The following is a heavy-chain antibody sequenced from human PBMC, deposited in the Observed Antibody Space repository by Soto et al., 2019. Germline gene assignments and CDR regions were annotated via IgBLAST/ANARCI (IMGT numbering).Heavy chain of an antibody. CDR3: AKDSLEYSNYVVDGFDY. CDR1: GFTFSSYG. D-gene: IGHD4-4*01. V-gene: IGHV3-30*18. Sequence: QVQLVESGGGVVQPGRSLRLSCAASGFTFSSYGMHWVRQAPGKGLEWVAVISYDGSNKYYADSVKGRFTISRDNSKNTLYLHMNSLRAEDTAVYYCAKDSLEYSNYVVDGFDYWGQGTLVTVSS. CDR2: ISYDGSNK. J-gene: IGHJ4*02.